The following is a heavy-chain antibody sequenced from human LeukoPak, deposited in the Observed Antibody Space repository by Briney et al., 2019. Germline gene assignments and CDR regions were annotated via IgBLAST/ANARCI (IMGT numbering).Heavy chain of an antibody. CDR1: GFTFSSYA. D-gene: IGHD6-13*01. V-gene: IGHV3-23*01. J-gene: IGHJ4*02. CDR2: ISGSGGST. CDR3: ARGIAAAGTALYN. Sequence: GGSLRLSCAASGFTFSSYAMTWVRQAPGKGLEWVSGISGSGGSTYYADSVKGRFTISRDNSRNTLYLQMNSLRAEDTAVYYCARGIAAAGTALYNWGQGTLLTVSS.